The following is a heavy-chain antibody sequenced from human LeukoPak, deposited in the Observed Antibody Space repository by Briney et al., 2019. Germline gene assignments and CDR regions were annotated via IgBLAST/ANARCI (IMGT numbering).Heavy chain of an antibody. J-gene: IGHJ4*02. D-gene: IGHD5-18*01. CDR3: ARVDGAMGSLDY. CDR1: GFTFSTYA. CDR2: IWYDGSNK. V-gene: IGHV3-33*07. Sequence: GGSLRLSCAASGFTFSTYAMYWVRQAPGTGLEGVAVIWYDGSNKNYVPSVKGRFTISRDNAKNTLSLQMNSLRAEDTAVYYCARVDGAMGSLDYWGQGMLVTVSS.